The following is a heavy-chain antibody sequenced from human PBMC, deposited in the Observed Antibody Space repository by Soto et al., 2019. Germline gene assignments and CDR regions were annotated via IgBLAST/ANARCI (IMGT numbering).Heavy chain of an antibody. CDR3: ARENSGDYVWGSYRHYYYYGMDV. Sequence: ASVKVSCKASGYTFTSYGISWVRQAPGQGLEWMGWISAYNGNTNYAQKLQGRVTMTTDTSTSTAYMELRSLRSEDTAVYYCARENSGDYVWGSYRHYYYYGMDVWGQGTTVTVSS. J-gene: IGHJ6*02. CDR2: ISAYNGNT. CDR1: GYTFTSYG. D-gene: IGHD3-16*02. V-gene: IGHV1-18*01.